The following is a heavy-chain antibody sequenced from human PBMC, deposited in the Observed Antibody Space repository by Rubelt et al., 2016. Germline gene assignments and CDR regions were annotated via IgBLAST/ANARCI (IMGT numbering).Heavy chain of an antibody. CDR3: ARVDGSDTIDY. CDR1: GGSFSGYY. V-gene: IGHV4-34*01. CDR2: INHSGST. D-gene: IGHD3-22*01. J-gene: IGHJ4*02. Sequence: QVHLQQCGAGLLKPSETLSLTCAVYGGSFSGYYWSWIRQPPGKGLEWIGEINHSGSTNYNPSLKSRVTISVDTSKNQFSLKLSSVTAADTAVYYCARVDGSDTIDYWGQGTLVTVSS.